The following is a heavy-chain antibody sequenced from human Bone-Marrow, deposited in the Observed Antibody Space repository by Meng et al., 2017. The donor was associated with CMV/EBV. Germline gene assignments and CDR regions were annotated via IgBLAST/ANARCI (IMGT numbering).Heavy chain of an antibody. CDR2: ISSSSSYI. V-gene: IGHV3-21*01. CDR3: AREASWYFDL. Sequence: GESLKISCAASGFTFSSYSMNWVRQAPGKGLEWVSSISSSSSYIYYADSVKGRFTISRDNAKNSLYLQMNSLRAEDTAVYYCAREASWYFDLWVRGTLVTVSS. CDR1: GFTFSSYS. J-gene: IGHJ2*01.